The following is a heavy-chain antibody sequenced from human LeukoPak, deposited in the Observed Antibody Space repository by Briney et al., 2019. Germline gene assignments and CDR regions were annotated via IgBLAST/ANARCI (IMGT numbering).Heavy chain of an antibody. V-gene: IGHV1-2*02. J-gene: IGHJ4*02. CDR1: RYTFTGYY. CDR2: INPNSGGT. D-gene: IGHD5-18*01. Sequence: GASVKVSYMPSRYTFTGYYMLLVRQAPGQGLEWMGWINPNSGGTNYAQKFQGRVTMTRDTSISTAYMELSRLRSDDTAVYYCAREYVDTAMVTSSSYGGQGTLVTVSS. CDR3: AREYVDTAMVTSSSY.